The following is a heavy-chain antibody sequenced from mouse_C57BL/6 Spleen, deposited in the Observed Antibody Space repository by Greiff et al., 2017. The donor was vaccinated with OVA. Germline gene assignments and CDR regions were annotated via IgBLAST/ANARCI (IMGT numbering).Heavy chain of an antibody. Sequence: QVQLQQSGPELVKPGASVKISCKASGYAFSSSWMNWVKQRPGKGLEWIGRIYPGDGDTNYNGKFKGKATLTADKSSSTAYMQLSSLTSEDSAVYFCAQLTGGAMDYWGQGTSVTVSS. CDR3: AQLTGGAMDY. D-gene: IGHD4-1*01. J-gene: IGHJ4*01. CDR1: GYAFSSSW. CDR2: IYPGDGDT. V-gene: IGHV1-82*01.